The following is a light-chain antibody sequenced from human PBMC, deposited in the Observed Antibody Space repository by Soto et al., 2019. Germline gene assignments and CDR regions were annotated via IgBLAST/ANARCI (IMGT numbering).Light chain of an antibody. Sequence: QLTQSPSSLSASVGDRVTITCRASQGISSYLAWYQQKPGKAPKLLVYAASTLQSGVPSRFSGSGSGTDFTLTISSLQPEDFATYYCQRLNSYPLTFGGGTKVDIK. CDR2: AAS. J-gene: IGKJ4*01. V-gene: IGKV1-9*01. CDR3: QRLNSYPLT. CDR1: QGISSY.